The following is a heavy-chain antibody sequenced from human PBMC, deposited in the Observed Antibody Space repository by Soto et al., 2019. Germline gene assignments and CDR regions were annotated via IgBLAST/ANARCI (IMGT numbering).Heavy chain of an antibody. CDR3: ARSLPYSPMVASFHYYYYYGMDV. J-gene: IGHJ6*02. CDR1: GGTFSSYA. V-gene: IGHV1-69*06. D-gene: IGHD5-12*01. CDR2: IIPIFGTA. Sequence: GASVKVSCKASGGTFSSYAISWVRQAPGQGLEWMGGIIPIFGTANYAQKFQGRVTITADKSTSTAYMELSRLRSDDTAVYYCARSLPYSPMVASFHYYYYYGMDVWGQGTTVTVSS.